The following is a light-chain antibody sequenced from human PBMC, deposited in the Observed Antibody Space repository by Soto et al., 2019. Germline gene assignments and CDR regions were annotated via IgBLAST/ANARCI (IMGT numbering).Light chain of an antibody. V-gene: IGKV1-6*01. Sequence: AIQMTQSPSSLSASVGDRVTITCRASQGIRSDLAWSQQKPGKAPELLIYAASNLQSGVPSRFSGSGSGTDFTLTISSLQPEDFATYYCLRDDIFPYTFGQGTKLEI. J-gene: IGKJ2*01. CDR2: AAS. CDR3: LRDDIFPYT. CDR1: QGIRSD.